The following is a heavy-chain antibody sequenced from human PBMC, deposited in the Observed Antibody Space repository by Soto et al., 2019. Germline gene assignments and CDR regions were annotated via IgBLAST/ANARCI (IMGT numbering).Heavy chain of an antibody. J-gene: IGHJ2*01. Sequence: QVQLQESGPGLVKPSQTLSLTCTVSGGSISSGGYYWSWIRQHPGKGLEWIGYIYYSGSTYYNPSLKSRVTLSVDPSKNQSSLKLSSVTAADTAVYYGARQCSTSCPFDLWGRGTLVTVSS. V-gene: IGHV4-31*03. CDR1: GGSISSGGYY. CDR3: ARQCSTSCPFDL. D-gene: IGHD2-2*01. CDR2: IYYSGST.